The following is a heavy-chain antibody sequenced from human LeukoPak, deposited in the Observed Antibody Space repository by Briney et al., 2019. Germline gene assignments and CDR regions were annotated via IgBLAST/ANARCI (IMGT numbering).Heavy chain of an antibody. D-gene: IGHD3-16*01. V-gene: IGHV4-31*03. CDR3: TRAVITFGAAVAKGFDY. Sequence: PSQTLSLTCTVSGGSISSGGYYWNWIRQHPGKGLEWIGYIYNSGSTYYNPSLKSRSTISLDTSKNQISLKLSSVTAADTAVYYCTRAVITFGAAVAKGFDYWGQGTLVTVSS. J-gene: IGHJ4*02. CDR2: IYNSGST. CDR1: GGSISSGGYY.